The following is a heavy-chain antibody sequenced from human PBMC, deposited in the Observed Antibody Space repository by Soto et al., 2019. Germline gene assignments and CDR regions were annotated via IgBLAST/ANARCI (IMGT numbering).Heavy chain of an antibody. CDR2: ICYSGST. Sequence: QLQLQESGPGLVKPSETLSLTCTVSGGSISSSSYCWGWIRQPPGKGLEWMGNICYSGSTYYNPSLKSRVTISVDTSKNQFALKLSSVTAADTAVYYCARHGRSTVIGVVFDYWGQGTLVTVSS. D-gene: IGHD3-22*01. V-gene: IGHV4-39*01. J-gene: IGHJ4*02. CDR3: ARHGRSTVIGVVFDY. CDR1: GGSISSSSYC.